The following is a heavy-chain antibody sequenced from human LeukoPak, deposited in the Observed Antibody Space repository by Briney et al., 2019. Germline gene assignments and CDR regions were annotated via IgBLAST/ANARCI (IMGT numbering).Heavy chain of an antibody. V-gene: IGHV1-24*01. J-gene: IGHJ4*02. D-gene: IGHD1-26*01. CDR1: GYTLTELS. CDR2: FDPEDGET. CDR3: ATAFVGATHS. Sequence: ASVKVSCKVSGYTLTELSMHWVRQAPGKGLEWMGGFDPEDGETIYAQKFQGRVTITEDTSTDTAYMELSSLRSEDTAVYYCATAFVGATHSWGEGTLVTVSS.